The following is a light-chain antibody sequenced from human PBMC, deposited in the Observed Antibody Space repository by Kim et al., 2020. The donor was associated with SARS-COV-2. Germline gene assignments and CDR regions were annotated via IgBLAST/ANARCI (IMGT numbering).Light chain of an antibody. CDR1: QDISNY. V-gene: IGKV1-33*01. CDR3: QQYDSPPLT. CDR2: DAS. J-gene: IGKJ4*01. Sequence: DIQMTQSPSSLSASVGDRVTITCQASQDISNYLSWYQQKQGKAPKLLMYDASNLEAGVPSRFSGSGSGTDFTFTISSLQPEDIATYYCQQYDSPPLTFGGGTKVDIK.